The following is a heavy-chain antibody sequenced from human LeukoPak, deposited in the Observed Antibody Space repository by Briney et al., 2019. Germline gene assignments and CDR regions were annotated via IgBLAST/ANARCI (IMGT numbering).Heavy chain of an antibody. Sequence: GASVKVSCKASGGTFSSYAISWVRQAPGQGLEWMGGIIPIFGTANYAQKFQGRVTITADESTSTAYMELSSLRSEDAAVYYCARPPYYDILKLDYWGQGTLVTVSS. V-gene: IGHV1-69*13. D-gene: IGHD3-9*01. CDR3: ARPPYYDILKLDY. CDR1: GGTFSSYA. CDR2: IIPIFGTA. J-gene: IGHJ4*02.